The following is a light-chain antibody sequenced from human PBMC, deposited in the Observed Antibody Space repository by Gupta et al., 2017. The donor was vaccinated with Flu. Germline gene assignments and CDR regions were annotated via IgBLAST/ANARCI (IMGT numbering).Light chain of an antibody. CDR3: HKNSFSWT. Sequence: DIQMTQSPSSLSASVGDRVTITCRTTQTIGNLLNWYQQKPGKAPKLLFYAVSSLQSVVPSRFSSSGSGTLSILIISSLQHEYVATYYYHKNSFSWTFGPGTKVEVK. V-gene: IGKV1-39*01. CDR1: QTIGNL. CDR2: AVS. J-gene: IGKJ1*01.